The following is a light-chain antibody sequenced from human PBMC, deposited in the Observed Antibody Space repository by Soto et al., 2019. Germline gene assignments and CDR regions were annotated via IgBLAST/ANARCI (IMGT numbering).Light chain of an antibody. CDR2: AAS. V-gene: IGKV1-39*01. J-gene: IGKJ1*01. Sequence: DFQLTQSPSSLSASVGDRVTITCRTSESISGYLSWYQQKAGQPPKLLIFAASSLQNGVPSRFSGRGSGTEYTLTISSLQADDFATYYCHQSYISPPACGQGTKVEIQ. CDR3: HQSYISPPA. CDR1: ESISGY.